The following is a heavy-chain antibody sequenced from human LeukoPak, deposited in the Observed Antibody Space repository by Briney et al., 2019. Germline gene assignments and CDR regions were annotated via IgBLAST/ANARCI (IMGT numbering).Heavy chain of an antibody. CDR2: INDSGSS. D-gene: IGHD6-13*01. Sequence: KPSETLSLTCTVSGGSISSYYWSWIRQPPGKGLEWIGEINDSGSSNYIPSLKSRVTISVDRSKNQFSLKLSSVTAADTAVYYCARRVYYPYYYYMDVWGKGTTVTISS. CDR3: ARRVYYPYYYYMDV. V-gene: IGHV4-34*01. CDR1: GGSISSYY. J-gene: IGHJ6*03.